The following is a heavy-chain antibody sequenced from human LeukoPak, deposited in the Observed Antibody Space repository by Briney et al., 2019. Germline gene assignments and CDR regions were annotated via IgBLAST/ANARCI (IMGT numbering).Heavy chain of an antibody. CDR3: ACDRDYYDSSGYYNY. V-gene: IGHV3-74*01. CDR1: GFTFSSYW. D-gene: IGHD3-22*01. Sequence: GGSLTLSCAASGFTFSSYWMHWVRQAPGKGLVWVSRINSDGSGTIYADSVQGRFTISRDNAKNTLYLQMNSLRAEDTAVYYCACDRDYYDSSGYYNYWGQGTLVTVSS. CDR2: INSDGSGT. J-gene: IGHJ4*02.